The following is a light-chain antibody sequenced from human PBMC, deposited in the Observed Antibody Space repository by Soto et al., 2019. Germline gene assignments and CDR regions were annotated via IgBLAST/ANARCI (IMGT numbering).Light chain of an antibody. CDR1: ISDVGSYDL. Sequence: QSALTQPASVSGSPGQSITISCTGSISDVGSYDLVSWYQQHPGKAPKLMIYQVSRRPSGVSNRFFGSKSGNTASLAISGLQPEDEADYYCSSYTSTSNYVFGTGTQVTVL. CDR3: SSYTSTSNYV. V-gene: IGLV2-14*02. J-gene: IGLJ1*01. CDR2: QVS.